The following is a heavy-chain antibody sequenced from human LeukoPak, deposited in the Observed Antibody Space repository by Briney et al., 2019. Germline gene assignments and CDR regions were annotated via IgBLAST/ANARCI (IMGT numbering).Heavy chain of an antibody. CDR2: INAGNGNT. Sequence: ASVTVSCTASGYTFTSYAMHWVRQAPGQRLEWMGWINAGNGNTKYSQKFQGRVTITRDTSASTAYMELSSLRSEDTAVYYCARAYVLLWFGEDYYYYYGMDVWGQGTTVTVSS. CDR1: GYTFTSYA. V-gene: IGHV1-3*01. D-gene: IGHD3-10*01. CDR3: ARAYVLLWFGEDYYYYYGMDV. J-gene: IGHJ6*02.